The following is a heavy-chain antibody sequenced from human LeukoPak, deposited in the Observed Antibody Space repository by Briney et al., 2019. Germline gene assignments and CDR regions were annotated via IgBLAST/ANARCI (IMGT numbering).Heavy chain of an antibody. CDR3: AGGRDGYNQYYFDY. V-gene: IGHV4-61*02. Sequence: SETLSLTCTVSGGSISSGSYYWNWIRQPAGKGLEWIGRIYTSGSTKYNPSLKSRVTISIDTSRKQFSLNLSSVTAADTAVYYCAGGRDGYNQYYFDYWGQGTLVTVPS. CDR1: GGSISSGSYY. CDR2: IYTSGST. D-gene: IGHD5-24*01. J-gene: IGHJ4*02.